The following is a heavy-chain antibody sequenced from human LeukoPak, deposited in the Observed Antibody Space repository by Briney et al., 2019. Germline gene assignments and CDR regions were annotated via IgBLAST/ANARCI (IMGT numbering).Heavy chain of an antibody. D-gene: IGHD3-10*01. Sequence: SETLSLTCTVSGGSISSYYWSWIRQPPGKGLEWIGYIYHSGSTYYNPSLKSRVTISADTSKNQFSLKLSSVTAADTAVYYCASRSGSYYKSWGQGTLVTVSS. V-gene: IGHV4-59*12. CDR2: IYHSGST. CDR3: ASRSGSYYKS. J-gene: IGHJ4*02. CDR1: GGSISSYY.